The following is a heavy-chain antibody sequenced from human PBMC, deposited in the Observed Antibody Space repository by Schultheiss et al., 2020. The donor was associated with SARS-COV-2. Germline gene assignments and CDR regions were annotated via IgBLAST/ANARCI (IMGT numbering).Heavy chain of an antibody. Sequence: GGSLRLSCAASGFTFSSYALSWVRQAPGRGLEWVLGISGRGTDTDYTDSVKGRFTISRDNSKNTLSLQMNSLRAEDTAVYYCARVETVATFFDYWGQGTPVTVSS. CDR1: GFTFSSYA. J-gene: IGHJ4*02. CDR3: ARVETVATFFDY. D-gene: IGHD4-23*01. CDR2: ISGRGTDT. V-gene: IGHV3-23*01.